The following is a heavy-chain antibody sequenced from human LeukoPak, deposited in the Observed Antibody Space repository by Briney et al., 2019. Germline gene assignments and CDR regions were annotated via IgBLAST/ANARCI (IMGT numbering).Heavy chain of an antibody. CDR3: AREGGGPWTYYFDY. CDR1: GFTFSSYG. Sequence: PGGSLRLSCAASGFTFSSYGMSWVRQAPGKGLEWVSAISGSGGSTYYADSVKGRFTISRDNSKNTLYLQMNSLRAEDTAVYYCAREGGGPWTYYFDYWGQGTLVTVSS. D-gene: IGHD3-16*01. CDR2: ISGSGGST. V-gene: IGHV3-23*01. J-gene: IGHJ4*02.